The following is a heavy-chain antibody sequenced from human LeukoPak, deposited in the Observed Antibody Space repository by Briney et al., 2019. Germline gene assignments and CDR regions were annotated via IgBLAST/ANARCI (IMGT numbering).Heavy chain of an antibody. J-gene: IGHJ6*03. CDR3: ARGTTMVRGVSYYYYYMDV. V-gene: IGHV1-69*13. CDR1: GYTFTSYG. D-gene: IGHD3-10*01. Sequence: ASVKVSCKASGYTFTSYGISWVRQAPGQGLEWMGGIIPIFGTANYAQKFQGRVTITADESTSTAYMELSSLRSEDTAVYYCARGTTMVRGVSYYYYYMDVWGKGTTVTISS. CDR2: IIPIFGTA.